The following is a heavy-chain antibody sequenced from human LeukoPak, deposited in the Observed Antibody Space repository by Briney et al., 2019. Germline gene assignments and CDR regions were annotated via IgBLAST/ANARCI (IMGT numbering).Heavy chain of an antibody. CDR2: IYYSGST. Sequence: SETLSLTCTVSDGSISSYYWSWIRQPPGKGLEWIGYIYYSGSTNYNPSLKSRVTISVDTSKNQFSLKLSSVTAADTAVYYCARSGIAGFGELFDYWGQGTLVTVSS. V-gene: IGHV4-59*01. D-gene: IGHD3-10*01. CDR1: DGSISSYY. J-gene: IGHJ4*02. CDR3: ARSGIAGFGELFDY.